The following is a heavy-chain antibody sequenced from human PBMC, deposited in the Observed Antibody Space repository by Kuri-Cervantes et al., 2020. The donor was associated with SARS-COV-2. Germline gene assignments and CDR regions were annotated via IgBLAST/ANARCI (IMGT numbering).Heavy chain of an antibody. Sequence: GGFLRLSCKGSGYSFTSYWIGWVRQMPGKGLEWMGIIYPGDSDTRYSPSFQGQVTISADKSISTAYLQWSSLKASDTAMYYCARLVTMISWLGYWGQGTLVTVSS. CDR2: IYPGDSDT. J-gene: IGHJ4*02. V-gene: IGHV5-51*01. CDR1: GYSFTSYW. CDR3: ARLVTMISWLGY. D-gene: IGHD3-22*01.